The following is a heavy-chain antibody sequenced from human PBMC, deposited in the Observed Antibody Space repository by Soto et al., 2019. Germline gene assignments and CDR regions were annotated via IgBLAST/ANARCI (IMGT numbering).Heavy chain of an antibody. V-gene: IGHV3-23*01. CDR2: ISGSGAGT. Sequence: EVQLMESGGGLVQLGGSLRLSCAASGFSFSNFAMAWVRQAPGKGLEWVSGISGSGAGTYYADSVKGRFTISRDNSKNVLFLQVSSLRADDTAMYYCATESRTGYGPLDSWGRGILVTVSS. J-gene: IGHJ4*02. CDR1: GFSFSNFA. D-gene: IGHD5-12*01. CDR3: ATESRTGYGPLDS.